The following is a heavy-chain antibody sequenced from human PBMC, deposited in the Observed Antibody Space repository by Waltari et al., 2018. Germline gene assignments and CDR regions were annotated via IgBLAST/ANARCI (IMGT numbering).Heavy chain of an antibody. Sequence: EVQLLESGGGLVQPGGSLRLSCAASGFTFSNHALSWVRQAPGKGLGLFSVFRDDVRTVYSADSVGERFTISRDNSRNTLYLEMNSLGDEDTAVYYCARDWRRSLEFFDWLLFALDFWGQGTLVAVSS. D-gene: IGHD3-3*02. CDR1: GFTFSNHA. CDR2: FRDDVRTV. J-gene: IGHJ4*02. V-gene: IGHV3-23*01. CDR3: ARDWRRSLEFFDWLLFALDF.